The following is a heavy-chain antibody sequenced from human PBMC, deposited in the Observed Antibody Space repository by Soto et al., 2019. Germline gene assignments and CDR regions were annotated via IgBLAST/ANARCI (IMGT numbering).Heavy chain of an antibody. CDR2: IYYSGST. V-gene: IGHV4-59*08. Sequence: SETLSLTCTVSGGSISSYYWSWIRQPPGKGLEWIGYIYYSGSTNYNPSLKSRVTISVDTSKNQFSLKLSSVTAADTAVYYCARAVSDLEYSRYFDYWGQGTLVTVSS. CDR1: GGSISSYY. D-gene: IGHD6-6*01. J-gene: IGHJ4*02. CDR3: ARAVSDLEYSRYFDY.